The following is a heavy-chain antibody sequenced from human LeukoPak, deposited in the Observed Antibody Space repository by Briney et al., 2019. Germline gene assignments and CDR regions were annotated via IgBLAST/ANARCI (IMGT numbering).Heavy chain of an antibody. CDR1: GGSISSGLYS. Sequence: SETLSLTCDVSGGSISSGLYSWGWIRQPLGKGLEWIGYIYHTGSTYYNPSLKSRVTISVDTSKNQFSLRLSSVTAADTAVYYCARLQYCSGTSCYWFDPWGQGTLVTVSS. V-gene: IGHV4-30-2*01. CDR3: ARLQYCSGTSCYWFDP. D-gene: IGHD2-2*01. CDR2: IYHTGST. J-gene: IGHJ5*02.